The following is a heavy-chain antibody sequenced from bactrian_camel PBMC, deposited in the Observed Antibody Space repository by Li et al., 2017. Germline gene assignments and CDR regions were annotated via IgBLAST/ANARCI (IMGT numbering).Heavy chain of an antibody. CDR2: IYTVDGFI. Sequence: VQLVESGGGAVQTDGSLRPSCAVSGFTFGINCMGWYRQVPGREREAVALIYTVDGFIYYADSVKGRFTISRGNADNTLYLQMNSLKPDDSAMYYCAVRLSSVCYNRAETFEYWGQGTQVTVS. J-gene: IGHJ4*01. CDR3: AVRLSSVCYNRAETFEY. D-gene: IGHD2*01. CDR1: GFTFGINC. V-gene: IGHV3S54*01.